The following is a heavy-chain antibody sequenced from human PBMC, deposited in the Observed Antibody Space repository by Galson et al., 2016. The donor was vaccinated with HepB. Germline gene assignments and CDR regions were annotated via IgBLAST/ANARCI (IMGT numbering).Heavy chain of an antibody. J-gene: IGHJ4*02. V-gene: IGHV3-74*01. D-gene: IGHD2-21*01. CDR1: GFTFSSYW. CDR3: ARGGGYYYFDY. CDR2: INSDESNT. Sequence: SLRLSCAASGFTFSSYWMHWVRQAPGKGLVWVSRINSDESNTNYADSVKGRFTISRDNAKNTLYLQMNSLRAEGTAVYYCARGGGYYYFDYWGQGNLVTVSS.